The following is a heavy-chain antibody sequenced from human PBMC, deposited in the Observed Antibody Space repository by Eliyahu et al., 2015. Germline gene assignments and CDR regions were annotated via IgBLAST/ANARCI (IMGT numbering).Heavy chain of an antibody. V-gene: IGHV4-4*07. CDR1: GGSISSYY. J-gene: IGHJ5*02. CDR3: ARGLSRTIFGVVHPRQLNWFDP. Sequence: QVQLQESGPGLVKPSETLSLTCTVSGGSISSYYWSWIRQPAGKGLEWIGRIYTSGSTNYNPSLKSRVTMSVDTSKNQFSLKLSSVTAADTAVYYCARGLSRTIFGVVHPRQLNWFDPWGQGTLVTVSS. CDR2: IYTSGST. D-gene: IGHD3-3*01.